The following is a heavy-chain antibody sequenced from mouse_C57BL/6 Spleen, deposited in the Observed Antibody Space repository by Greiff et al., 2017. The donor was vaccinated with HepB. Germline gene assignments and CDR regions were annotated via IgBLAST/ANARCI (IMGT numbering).Heavy chain of an antibody. J-gene: IGHJ4*01. CDR1: GFTFSSYA. V-gene: IGHV5-4*03. D-gene: IGHD1-1*01. CDR3: ARAFSSYEAMDY. Sequence: DVMLVESGGGLVKPGGSLKLSCAASGFTFSSYAMSWVRQTPEKRLEWVATISDGGSYTYYPDNVKGRFTISRDNAKNNLYLQMSHLKSEDTAMYYCARAFSSYEAMDYWGQGTSVTVSS. CDR2: ISDGGSYT.